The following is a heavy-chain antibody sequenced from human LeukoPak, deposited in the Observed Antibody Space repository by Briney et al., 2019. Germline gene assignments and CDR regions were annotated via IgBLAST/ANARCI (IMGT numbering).Heavy chain of an antibody. CDR1: GFTFSSYG. D-gene: IGHD3-3*01. CDR2: ISYDGSNK. CDR3: ARDRSYDFWSGYSNWFDP. Sequence: GGSLRHSCAASGFTFSSYGMHWVRQAPCKGLEWVAVISYDGSNKYYADSVKGRFTISRDNSKNTLYLQMNSLRAEDTAVYYCARDRSYDFWSGYSNWFDPWDQGTLVTVSS. V-gene: IGHV3-30*03. J-gene: IGHJ5*02.